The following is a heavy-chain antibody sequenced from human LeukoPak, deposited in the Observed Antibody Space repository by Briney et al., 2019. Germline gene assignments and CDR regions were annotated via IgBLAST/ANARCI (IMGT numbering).Heavy chain of an antibody. CDR1: GYTFTSYG. J-gene: IGHJ4*02. CDR3: AGGGEYSSSSDY. Sequence: GASVKVSCEASGYTFTSYGINWVRQAPGQGLEWMGGINPYNGNTNYPQKLQGRVTMTTDTSTSTAYMELRSLRSDDTAVYYCAGGGEYSSSSDYWGQGTLVTVSS. CDR2: INPYNGNT. D-gene: IGHD6-6*01. V-gene: IGHV1-18*01.